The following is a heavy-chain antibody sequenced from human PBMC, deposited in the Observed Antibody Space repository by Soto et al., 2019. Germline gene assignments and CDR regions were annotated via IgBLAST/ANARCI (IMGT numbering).Heavy chain of an antibody. D-gene: IGHD3-10*01. CDR2: LTGSSSNI. V-gene: IGHV3-23*01. Sequence: GGSLRLSCAASGFSFRNYAMSWVRQAPGKGLEWISTLTGSSSNIYYADSVKGRFAISRDNSRNTLYLQMNSLTAEDTAVYYCANGRATYGLLTHDYWGQGTLVTVSS. CDR3: ANGRATYGLLTHDY. J-gene: IGHJ4*02. CDR1: GFSFRNYA.